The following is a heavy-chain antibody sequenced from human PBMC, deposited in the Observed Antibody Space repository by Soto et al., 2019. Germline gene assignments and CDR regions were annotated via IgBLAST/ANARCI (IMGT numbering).Heavy chain of an antibody. J-gene: IGHJ5*02. CDR2: INPNSGGT. D-gene: IGHD3-3*01. CDR3: AREGGRYYDFWSGYYTDWFDP. Sequence: ASVKVSCKASGYTFTGYYMHWVRQAPGQGLEWMGWINPNSGGTNYAQKFQGWVTMTRDTSISTAYMELSRLRSDDTAVYYCAREGGRYYDFWSGYYTDWFDPWGQGTLVTVSS. V-gene: IGHV1-2*04. CDR1: GYTFTGYY.